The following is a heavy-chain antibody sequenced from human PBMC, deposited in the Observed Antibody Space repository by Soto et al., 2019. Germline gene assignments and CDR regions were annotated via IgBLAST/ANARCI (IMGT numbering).Heavy chain of an antibody. J-gene: IGHJ4*02. CDR1: GGSFSGYY. CDR3: ARRGPGYYYGSGSPYYFDY. V-gene: IGHV4-34*01. CDR2: INHSGST. Sequence: QVQLQQWGAGLLKPSETLSLTCAVYGGSFSGYYWSWIRQPPGKGLEWIGEINHSGSTNYNPSLKSRVTISVDTSKNQFSLKLSSVTAADTAVYYCARRGPGYYYGSGSPYYFDYWGQGTLVTVSS. D-gene: IGHD3-10*01.